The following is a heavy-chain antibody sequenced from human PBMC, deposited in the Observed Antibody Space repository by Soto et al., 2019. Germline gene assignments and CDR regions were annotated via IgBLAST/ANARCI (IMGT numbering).Heavy chain of an antibody. CDR1: GFTFSSYA. CDR2: ISYDGSNK. J-gene: IGHJ4*02. V-gene: IGHV3-30*04. D-gene: IGHD3-10*01. CDR3: AREGEGPYFDY. Sequence: GGSMRLSCAASGFTFSSYAMHWVRQAPGKGLEWVAVISYDGSNKYYADSVKGRFTISRDNSKNTLYLQMNSLRAEDTAVYYCAREGEGPYFDYWGQGTLVTVSS.